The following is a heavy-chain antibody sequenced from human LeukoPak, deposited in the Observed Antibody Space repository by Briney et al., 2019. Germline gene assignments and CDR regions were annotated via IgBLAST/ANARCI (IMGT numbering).Heavy chain of an antibody. J-gene: IGHJ4*02. CDR2: IYYSGST. V-gene: IGHV4-59*01. CDR3: ARGNRGYSYGFYYFDY. D-gene: IGHD5-18*01. CDR1: GGSISSYY. Sequence: SETLSLTCTVSGGSISSYYWSWIRQPPGKGLEWIGYIYYSGSTNYNPSLKSRVTISVDTSKNQFSLKLSSVTAADTAVYYCARGNRGYSYGFYYFDYWGQGTLVTVSS.